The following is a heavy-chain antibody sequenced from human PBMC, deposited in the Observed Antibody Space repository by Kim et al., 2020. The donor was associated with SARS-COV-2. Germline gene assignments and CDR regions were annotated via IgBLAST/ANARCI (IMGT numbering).Heavy chain of an antibody. Sequence: PSPQGRVTNSVDTTKNQFSLKLSSVTAADTAVYYCARAPITMIVVVKAFDIWGQGTMVTVSS. J-gene: IGHJ3*02. D-gene: IGHD3-22*01. CDR3: ARAPITMIVVVKAFDI. V-gene: IGHV4-31*02.